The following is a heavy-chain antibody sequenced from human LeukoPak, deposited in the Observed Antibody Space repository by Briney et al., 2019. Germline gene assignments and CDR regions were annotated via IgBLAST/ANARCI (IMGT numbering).Heavy chain of an antibody. D-gene: IGHD1-20*01. V-gene: IGHV4-59*11. CDR2: IYHSGST. CDR1: GVSTSSHY. Sequence: NPSETLSLSCTVSGVSTSSHYWSWIRQPPGKGLDYIGYIYHSGSTNYNPSLRSRVTMSVDTSKKQFSLRLSSVTAADTAVYYCARLTGMTGAFDIWSQGTMVTVSS. CDR3: ARLTGMTGAFDI. J-gene: IGHJ3*02.